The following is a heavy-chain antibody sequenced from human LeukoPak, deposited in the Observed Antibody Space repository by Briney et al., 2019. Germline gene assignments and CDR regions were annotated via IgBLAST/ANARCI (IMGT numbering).Heavy chain of an antibody. CDR1: GFAFSSYG. D-gene: IGHD3-22*01. CDR3: ARDLPYYYDSTGLDH. J-gene: IGHJ4*02. Sequence: GGSLRLSCAASGFAFSSYGMHWVRQAPGKGLEWVAVIWYDGSSKYYVDSVKGRFTISRDNSKNTLYLQMNSLRAEDTAVYYCARDLPYYYDSTGLDHWGQGTLVTVSS. CDR2: IWYDGSSK. V-gene: IGHV3-33*01.